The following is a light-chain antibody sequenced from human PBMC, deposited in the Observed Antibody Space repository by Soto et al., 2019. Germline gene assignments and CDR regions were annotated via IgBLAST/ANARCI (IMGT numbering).Light chain of an antibody. CDR1: SSNIGSNT. CDR2: SSY. V-gene: IGLV1-44*01. J-gene: IGLJ1*01. Sequence: QCVLTQPPSESGTPGQRVTISCSGSSSNIGSNTVNWYQQLPGTAPKLLIYSSYERPSGVPDRFSGSKSGTSASLAISGLQSEDEADYYCAAWDDSLNGYVFGTGTKLTVL. CDR3: AAWDDSLNGYV.